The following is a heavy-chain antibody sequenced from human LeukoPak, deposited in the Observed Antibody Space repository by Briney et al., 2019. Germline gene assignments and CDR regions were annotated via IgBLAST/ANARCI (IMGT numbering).Heavy chain of an antibody. D-gene: IGHD2-21*02. CDR1: GGSISSSNW. CDR3: ARGEYQNPNTVVVTARPFDY. V-gene: IGHV4-4*02. Sequence: SGTLSLTCAVSGGSISSSNWWSWVRQPPGKGLEWTGEIYHSGSTNYNPSLKSRVTISVDKSKNQFSLKLSSVTAADTAVYYCARGEYQNPNTVVVTARPFDYWGQGTLVTVSS. J-gene: IGHJ4*02. CDR2: IYHSGST.